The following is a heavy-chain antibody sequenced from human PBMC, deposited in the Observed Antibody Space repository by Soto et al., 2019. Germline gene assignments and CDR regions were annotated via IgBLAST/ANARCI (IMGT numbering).Heavy chain of an antibody. CDR1: GFTFSSYS. CDR2: ISSSSSTI. J-gene: IGHJ5*02. Sequence: EVQLVESGGGLVQPGGSLRLSCAASGFTFSSYSMNWVRQAPGKGLEWVSYISSSSSTIYYADSVKGRFTISRDNAKNSLYLQMHRLRDEDTAVYYCARAAGTRRLPLNWFDPWGQGTLVTVP. D-gene: IGHD6-19*01. V-gene: IGHV3-48*02. CDR3: ARAAGTRRLPLNWFDP.